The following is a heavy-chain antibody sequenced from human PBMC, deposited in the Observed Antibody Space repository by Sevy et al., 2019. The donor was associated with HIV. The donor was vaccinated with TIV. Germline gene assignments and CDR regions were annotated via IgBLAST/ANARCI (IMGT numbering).Heavy chain of an antibody. Sequence: ASVKVSCKASGYTFTGYYMHWVRQAPGQGLEWMGWINPNSGGTNYAQKFQGRVTMTRDTSISTAYMELGRLRSDDTALCYCVRDMELVDEGTQEFYYWGQGTLVTVSS. CDR3: VRDMELVDEGTQEFYY. V-gene: IGHV1-2*02. CDR2: INPNSGGT. J-gene: IGHJ4*02. CDR1: GYTFTGYY. D-gene: IGHD1-7*01.